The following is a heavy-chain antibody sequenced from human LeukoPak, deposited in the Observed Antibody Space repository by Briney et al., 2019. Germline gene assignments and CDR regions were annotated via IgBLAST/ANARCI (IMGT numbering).Heavy chain of an antibody. Sequence: QPGGSLRLSCAASGFTFSIYAMSWVRQAPGKGLEWVSGISGSGGSTYYADSVKGRFTISRDNSKNTLYLQMNSLRAEDTAVYYCARSGGAAAGTGGYYYYGMDVWGQGTTVTVSS. CDR1: GFTFSIYA. CDR2: ISGSGGST. D-gene: IGHD6-13*01. CDR3: ARSGGAAAGTGGYYYYGMDV. J-gene: IGHJ6*02. V-gene: IGHV3-23*01.